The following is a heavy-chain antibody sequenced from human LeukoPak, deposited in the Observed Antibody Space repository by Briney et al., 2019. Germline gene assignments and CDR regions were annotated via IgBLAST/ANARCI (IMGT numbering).Heavy chain of an antibody. J-gene: IGHJ4*02. CDR3: TEFYFDRSGYADY. CDR1: GGSIRSSYYY. V-gene: IGHV4-39*01. Sequence: SETLSLTCTVSGGSIRSSYYYWGWIRQPPGKGLDWIGSIYYRGSTYYNPSLKSRVTISVDMSENQVSLKLRSVTAADTAVYYCTEFYFDRSGYADYWGQGTLVTVSS. D-gene: IGHD3-22*01. CDR2: IYYRGST.